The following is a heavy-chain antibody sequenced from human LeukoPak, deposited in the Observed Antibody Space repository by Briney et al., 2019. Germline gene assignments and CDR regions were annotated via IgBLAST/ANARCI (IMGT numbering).Heavy chain of an antibody. CDR1: GGTFSSYA. Sequence: SVKVSCKASGGTFSSYAISWVRQAPGQGLERMGGIIPIFGTANYAQKFQGRVTITTDESTATAFMELSSLRSEDTAVYYCARGIAPYSGTYGVGYYYYMDVWGKGTTVTVSS. V-gene: IGHV1-69*05. CDR2: IIPIFGTA. CDR3: ARGIAPYSGTYGVGYYYYMDV. D-gene: IGHD1-26*01. J-gene: IGHJ6*03.